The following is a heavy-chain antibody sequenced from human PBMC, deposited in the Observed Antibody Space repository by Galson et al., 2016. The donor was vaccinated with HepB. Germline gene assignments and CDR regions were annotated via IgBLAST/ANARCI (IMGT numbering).Heavy chain of an antibody. D-gene: IGHD3-3*01. Sequence: SLRLSCAASGFTFTNYAMTWVRQAPGKGLEWVSAITGSGGSTYYADSVQGRFTISRDNSKNTLFLQMNSLRAEDTAVYYCAKLRVPITIFGVVIIGGWFDPWGQGTLVTVSS. CDR3: AKLRVPITIFGVVIIGGWFDP. J-gene: IGHJ5*02. V-gene: IGHV3-23*01. CDR2: ITGSGGST. CDR1: GFTFTNYA.